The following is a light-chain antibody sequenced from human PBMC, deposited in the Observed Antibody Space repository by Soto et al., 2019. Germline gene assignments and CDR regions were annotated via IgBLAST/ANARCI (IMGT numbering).Light chain of an antibody. CDR2: DAS. CDR3: QQRSNWIT. Sequence: EIVLTQSPATLSLSPGERATLSCRASQSVSSYLAWYQQKPGQAPRLLIYDASNRATGIPARFSGSGSGTDFPLTISSLEPEDFAVYYCQQRSNWITFGQGTRLEI. J-gene: IGKJ5*01. V-gene: IGKV3-11*01. CDR1: QSVSSY.